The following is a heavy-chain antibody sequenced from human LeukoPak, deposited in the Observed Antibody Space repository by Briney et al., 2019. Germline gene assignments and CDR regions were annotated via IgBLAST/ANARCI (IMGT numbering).Heavy chain of an antibody. V-gene: IGHV4-59*01. CDR2: IYYSGST. Sequence: SETLSLTCTVSGGSISSYYWSWIRQPPGKGLEWIGYIYYSGSTNYNPSLKSRVTISVDTSKNQLSLKLSSVTAADTAVYYCAGQYCSGGSCYWLDPWGQGTLVNVSS. CDR3: AGQYCSGGSCYWLDP. J-gene: IGHJ5*02. CDR1: GGSISSYY. D-gene: IGHD2-15*01.